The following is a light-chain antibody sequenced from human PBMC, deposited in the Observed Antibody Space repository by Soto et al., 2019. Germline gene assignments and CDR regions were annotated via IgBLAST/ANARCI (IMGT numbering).Light chain of an antibody. CDR1: QSVGSN. CDR3: QHYYHWPRT. J-gene: IGKJ1*01. Sequence: EVVLTKSPATLSVSPGERVTLSCRASQSVGSNLAWFQQKPGQAPRLLMYAASTRPTSIAARFSGSGSGTDFILTITSLQSEDSGVFYCQHYYHWPRTFGQGAKADI. CDR2: AAS. V-gene: IGKV3-15*01.